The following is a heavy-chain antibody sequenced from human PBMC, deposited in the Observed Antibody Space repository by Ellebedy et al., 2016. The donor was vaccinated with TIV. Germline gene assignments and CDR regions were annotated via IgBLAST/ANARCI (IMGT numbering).Heavy chain of an antibody. Sequence: AASVKVSCKASGYIFTSYDINWVRQATGQGLEWMGWMNPNNGNTEYAQKFQGRVTMTRNTSISTAYMELSSLRSEDTAVYYCTRDLTNIVSGDYWGQGTLVTVSS. CDR1: GYIFTSYD. CDR2: MNPNNGNT. V-gene: IGHV1-8*01. J-gene: IGHJ4*02. CDR3: TRDLTNIVSGDY. D-gene: IGHD5/OR15-5a*01.